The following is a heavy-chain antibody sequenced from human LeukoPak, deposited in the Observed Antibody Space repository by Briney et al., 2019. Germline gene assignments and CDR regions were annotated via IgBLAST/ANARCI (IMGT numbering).Heavy chain of an antibody. V-gene: IGHV3-7*01. CDR2: IKQDGNEK. J-gene: IGHJ4*02. CDR3: ARDSGPGYSSSWYDY. CDR1: GFRFNTYW. D-gene: IGHD6-13*01. Sequence: PGGSLRLSCAASGFRFNTYWMSWVRQAPGKGLEWVANIKQDGNEKYYADSVKGRFTISRDNAKNSLSLQMNSLRAEDTAVYYCARDSGPGYSSSWYDYWGQGTLVTVSS.